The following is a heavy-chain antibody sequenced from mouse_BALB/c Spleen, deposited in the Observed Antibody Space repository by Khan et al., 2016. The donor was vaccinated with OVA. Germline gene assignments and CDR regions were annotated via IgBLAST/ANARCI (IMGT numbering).Heavy chain of an antibody. CDR1: GYTFTDYY. J-gene: IGHJ1*01. CDR2: INPNNGDT. V-gene: IGHV1-26*01. Sequence: VQLKESGPELVKPGASVKMSCKASGYTFTDYYMKWMKQSHGKSLEWIGDINPNNGDTFYNQKFKGKATLTVDKSSSTAYTQLNSLTSEDSAVYYCARGLVDVWGAGTTVTVSS. CDR3: ARGLVDV.